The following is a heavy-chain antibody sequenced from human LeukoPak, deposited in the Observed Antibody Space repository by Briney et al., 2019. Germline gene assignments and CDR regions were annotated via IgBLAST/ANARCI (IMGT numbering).Heavy chain of an antibody. CDR1: GFTFNNYA. CDR3: AKDAVSWYYYIDV. CDR2: ISGSGHNT. Sequence: GGSLRLSCAASGFTFNNYAMYWVRQAPGKGLEWISGISGSGHNTYYADSVKGRFTISRDNSRNTLYLQMNSLRAEDTAVYYCAKDAVSWYYYIDVWGKGTTVTVSS. J-gene: IGHJ6*03. V-gene: IGHV3-23*01. D-gene: IGHD6-13*01.